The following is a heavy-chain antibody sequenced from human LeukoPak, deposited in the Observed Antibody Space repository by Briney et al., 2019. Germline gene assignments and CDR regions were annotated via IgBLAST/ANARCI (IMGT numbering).Heavy chain of an antibody. Sequence: ASVKVSCKASGYAFTSYAMHWVRQAPGQRLEWMGWINAGNGNTKYSQKFQGRVTITRDTSASTAYMELSSLRSEDTAVYYCARDPGDRAFDIWGQGTMVTVSS. CDR1: GYAFTSYA. D-gene: IGHD2-21*01. V-gene: IGHV1-3*01. CDR2: INAGNGNT. J-gene: IGHJ3*02. CDR3: ARDPGDRAFDI.